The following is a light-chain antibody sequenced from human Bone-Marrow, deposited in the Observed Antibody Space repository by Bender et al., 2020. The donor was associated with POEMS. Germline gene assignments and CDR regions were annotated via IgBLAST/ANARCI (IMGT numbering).Light chain of an antibody. CDR2: SDN. CDR3: AAWDAGLRGGV. J-gene: IGLJ3*02. CDR1: NSNIGTNA. Sequence: QSVLTQPPSASGTPGQRVTISCSGSNSNIGTNAVNWYQQFPGTAPKLLNYSDNQRPSGVPDRFYAFKSGTSASLAISGLQSEDEADYYCAAWDAGLRGGVFGGGTKLTVL. V-gene: IGLV1-44*01.